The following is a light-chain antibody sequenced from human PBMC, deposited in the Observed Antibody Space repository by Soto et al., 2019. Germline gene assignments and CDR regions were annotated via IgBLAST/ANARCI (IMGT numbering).Light chain of an antibody. CDR1: SSDVGSYNY. V-gene: IGLV2-14*01. J-gene: IGLJ1*01. Sequence: QSVLTQPASVSGSPGHSITISCKGTSSDVGSYNYVSWYQHHPGKAPKLLIYDVNYRASGVSNRFSGSTSGNTSSLTISGLQAEDEADYYCGSYRNSTYVFGTGTQLTVL. CDR3: GSYRNSTYV. CDR2: DVN.